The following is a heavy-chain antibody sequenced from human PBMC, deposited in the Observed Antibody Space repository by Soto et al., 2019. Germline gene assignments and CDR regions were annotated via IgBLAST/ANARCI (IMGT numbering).Heavy chain of an antibody. CDR1: RGTFSSYT. CDR3: ASGGGYSYGLSAFDI. V-gene: IGHV1-69*02. J-gene: IGHJ3*02. Sequence: QVQLVQSGAEVKKPGSSVKVSCKASRGTFSSYTISWVRQAPGQGLEWMGRIIPILGIANYAQKFQGRVTITADKSTSTAYMELSSLRSEDTAVYYCASGGGYSYGLSAFDIWGQGTMVTVSS. D-gene: IGHD5-18*01. CDR2: IIPILGIA.